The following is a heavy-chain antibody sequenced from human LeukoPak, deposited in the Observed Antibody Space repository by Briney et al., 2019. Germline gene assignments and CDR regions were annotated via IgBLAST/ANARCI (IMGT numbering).Heavy chain of an antibody. V-gene: IGHV3-53*01. CDR2: IYSGGST. Sequence: GGSLRLSCAASGFTVSSNYMSWVRQAPGKGLEWVSVIYSGGSTYYADSVKGRFTNSRDNSKNTLYLQMNSLRAEDTAVYYCASLYSSSWSPLGYWGQGTLVTVSS. D-gene: IGHD6-13*01. J-gene: IGHJ4*02. CDR3: ASLYSSSWSPLGY. CDR1: GFTVSSNY.